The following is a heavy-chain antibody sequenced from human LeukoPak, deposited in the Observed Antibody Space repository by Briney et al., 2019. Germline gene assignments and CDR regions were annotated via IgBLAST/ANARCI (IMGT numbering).Heavy chain of an antibody. CDR3: ARGWTTFHY. D-gene: IGHD1-1*01. V-gene: IGHV3-23*01. CDR1: GFTFNHYA. Sequence: GGSLRVSCVASGFTFNHYAMSWVRQAPGKGLEWVASVSENGDGTMYPDSVKGRFTISRDNSRKTVLLEVNSLRVEDAATYYCARGWTTFHYWSQGALVTVSS. J-gene: IGHJ4*02. CDR2: VSENGDGT.